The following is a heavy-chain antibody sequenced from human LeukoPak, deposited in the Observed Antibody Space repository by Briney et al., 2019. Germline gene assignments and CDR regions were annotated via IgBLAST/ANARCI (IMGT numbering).Heavy chain of an antibody. CDR1: GGSFSDYY. V-gene: IGHV4-34*01. D-gene: IGHD5-18*01. J-gene: IGHJ4*02. CDR3: ARDSDGAVDY. CDR2: INHSGTT. Sequence: SETLSLTCAVYGGSFSDYYWTWIRQPPGMGLEWIGEINHSGTTNYNPSLKSRVTISLDTSKNQFSLKLSSVTAADTAVFYCARDSDGAVDYWGQGTLVTVSS.